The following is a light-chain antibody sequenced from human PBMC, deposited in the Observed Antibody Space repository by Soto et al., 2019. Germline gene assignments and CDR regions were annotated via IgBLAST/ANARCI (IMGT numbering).Light chain of an antibody. CDR3: LQYHNLWS. CDR2: RAS. Sequence: ILMTQSPATVSVSPGESATLSCRASQNLYYNVAWYQQRHDQAPRLLIYRASTRAPGVPARFSGSGSGTEFTVTISILQPEDCTVYSCLQYHNLWSFGHGTKVEI. V-gene: IGKV3-15*01. J-gene: IGKJ1*01. CDR1: QNLYYN.